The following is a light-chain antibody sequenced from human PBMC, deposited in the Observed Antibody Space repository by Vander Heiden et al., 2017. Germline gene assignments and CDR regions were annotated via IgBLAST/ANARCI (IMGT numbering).Light chain of an antibody. J-gene: IGLJ2*01. Sequence: SYELTQPLSVSVALGQTDRITCGGNNIGNKNVHWYQQKPGQAPVLVIYRDSNRPSGIPERFSGSNSGNTATLTISRAQAGDEADYYCQVWDSSTVFGGGTKLTVL. CDR2: RDS. CDR1: NIGNKN. V-gene: IGLV3-9*01. CDR3: QVWDSSTV.